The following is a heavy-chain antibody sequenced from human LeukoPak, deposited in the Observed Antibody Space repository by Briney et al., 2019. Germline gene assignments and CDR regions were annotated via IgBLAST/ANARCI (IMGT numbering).Heavy chain of an antibody. CDR2: IYHSGST. CDR3: ATADYGDWFDL. CDR1: GYSISSGYY. V-gene: IGHV4-38-2*01. Sequence: SETLSLTCAVSGYSISSGYYWGWIRQPPGKGLEWIGSIYHSGSTYYNPSLKSRVTISVDTSKNQFSLKLSSVTAADTAVYYCATADYGDWFDLWGQGTLVTVSS. J-gene: IGHJ5*02. D-gene: IGHD4-17*01.